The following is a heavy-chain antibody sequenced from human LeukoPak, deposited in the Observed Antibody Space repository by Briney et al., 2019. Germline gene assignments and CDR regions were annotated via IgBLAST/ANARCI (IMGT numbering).Heavy chain of an antibody. V-gene: IGHV3-7*01. CDR2: IKQDGSEK. D-gene: IGHD3-10*01. CDR3: ARIRVMDLYYFDY. CDR1: GFTFSSYW. J-gene: IGHJ4*02. Sequence: GGSLRLPCAASGFTFSSYWMSWVRQAPGKGLEWVANIKQDGSEKYYVDSVKGRFTISRDNAKNSLYLQMNSLRAEDTAVYYCARIRVMDLYYFDYWGQGTLVTVSS.